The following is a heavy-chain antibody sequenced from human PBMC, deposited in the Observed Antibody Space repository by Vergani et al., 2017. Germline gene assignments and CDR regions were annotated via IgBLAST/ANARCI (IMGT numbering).Heavy chain of an antibody. V-gene: IGHV4-34*01. CDR3: ARDRYYDSSGYET. CDR2: INHSGST. Sequence: QVQLQQWGAGLLKPSETLSLTCAVYGSSFSGYYWSLIRQPPGKGLEWIGEINHSGSTNYNPSLKSRVTISVDTSKNQFSLKLSSVTAADTAVYYCARDRYYDSSGYETWGQGTLVTVSS. D-gene: IGHD3-22*01. J-gene: IGHJ4*02. CDR1: GSSFSGYY.